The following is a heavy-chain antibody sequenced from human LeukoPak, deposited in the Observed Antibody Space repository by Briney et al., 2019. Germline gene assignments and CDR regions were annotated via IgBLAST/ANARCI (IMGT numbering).Heavy chain of an antibody. Sequence: GGSLRLSCAGSGFPFSIHGMNWVRQAPGKGLEWVSGISPGGGPTYYADSVKGRFTISRDDSKNTLYLQMNNLRAEDTAVYYCAKDGAWLRFDDWGQGILVTVSS. D-gene: IGHD5-12*01. CDR2: ISPGGGPT. CDR1: GFPFSIHG. V-gene: IGHV3-23*01. CDR3: AKDGAWLRFDD. J-gene: IGHJ4*02.